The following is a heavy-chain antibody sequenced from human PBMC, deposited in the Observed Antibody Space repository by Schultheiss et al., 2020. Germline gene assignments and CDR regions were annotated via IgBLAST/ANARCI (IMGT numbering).Heavy chain of an antibody. J-gene: IGHJ4*02. V-gene: IGHV4-59*01. CDR2: INHSGST. CDR3: ARGLLVGASSPFGY. D-gene: IGHD1-26*01. CDR1: GGSISSYY. Sequence: SQTLSLTCTVSGGSISSYYWSWIRQPPGKGLEWIGEINHSGSTNYNPSLKSRVTISVDTSKNQFSLKLSSVTAADTAVYFCARGLLVGASSPFGYWGQGILVTVSS.